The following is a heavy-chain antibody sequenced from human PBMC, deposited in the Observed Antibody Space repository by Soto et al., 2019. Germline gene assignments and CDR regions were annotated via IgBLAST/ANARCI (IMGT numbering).Heavy chain of an antibody. CDR3: LSARFDY. V-gene: IGHV4-34*01. J-gene: IGHJ4*02. CDR1: GGSFNSNY. D-gene: IGHD6-19*01. CDR2: INHSGST. Sequence: SETLSLTCAVSGGSFNSNYWTWVRQPPGKGLEWIGEINHSGSTNYNPSLKSRVTISVDTSKNQFSLNLSSVTAADTAVYYCLSARFDYWGRGTLVTVSS.